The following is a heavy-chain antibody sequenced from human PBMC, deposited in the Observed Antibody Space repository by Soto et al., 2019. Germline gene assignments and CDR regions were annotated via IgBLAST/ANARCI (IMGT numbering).Heavy chain of an antibody. CDR2: IYYSGST. D-gene: IGHD3-10*01. V-gene: IGHV4-59*08. CDR1: GGSISSYY. J-gene: IGHJ4*02. CDR3: ARHNYGSGTTYFEY. Sequence: SETLSLTCTVSGGSISSYYWSWIRQPPGKGLEWIGYIYYSGSTNYNPSLKSRVTISVDTSKNQFSLKLNSMTAADTAVYFCARHNYGSGTTYFEYWGQGTLVTVSS.